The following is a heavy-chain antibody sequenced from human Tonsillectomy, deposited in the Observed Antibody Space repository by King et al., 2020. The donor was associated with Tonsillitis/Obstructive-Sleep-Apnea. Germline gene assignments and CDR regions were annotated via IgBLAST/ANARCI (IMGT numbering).Heavy chain of an antibody. V-gene: IGHV1-69*12. CDR2: IIPMFGTA. CDR1: GGTFNNYV. D-gene: IGHD4-17*01. J-gene: IGHJ6*03. CDR3: ARGSFGDYSGDYYYYYMDV. Sequence: QLVQSGAEVKKPGSSVKVSCKASGGTFNNYVINWVRQAPGQGLEWMGGIIPMFGTAKFAQKFQGRVTITADESTTTASMELSSLRSEDTAVYYCARGSFGDYSGDYYYYYMDVWGKGTTVTVSS.